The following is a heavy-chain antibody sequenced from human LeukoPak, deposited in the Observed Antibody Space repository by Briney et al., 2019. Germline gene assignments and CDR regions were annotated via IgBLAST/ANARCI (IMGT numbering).Heavy chain of an antibody. Sequence: ASVKVSCKASGYTFTSYGISWVRQAPGQGLEWMGWISAYNGNTDYAQKLQGRVTMTTDTSTSTAYMELRSLRSDDTAVYYCARDGVVVAAYNWFDPWGQGTLVTVSS. CDR3: ARDGVVVAAYNWFDP. V-gene: IGHV1-18*01. J-gene: IGHJ5*02. D-gene: IGHD2-15*01. CDR2: ISAYNGNT. CDR1: GYTFTSYG.